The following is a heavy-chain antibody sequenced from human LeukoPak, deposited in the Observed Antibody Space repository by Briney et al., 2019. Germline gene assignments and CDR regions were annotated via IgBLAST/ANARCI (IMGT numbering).Heavy chain of an antibody. D-gene: IGHD6-13*01. CDR2: INSDGSST. Sequence: GGSLRLSCAASGFTFSSYWMHWVRQAPGKGLVWVSRINSDGSSTSYADSVKGRFTISRDNAKNTLYLQMNSLRAEDTAVYYCARVRIYSSSFNTPFDYWGQGTLVTVSS. CDR1: GFTFSSYW. J-gene: IGHJ4*02. V-gene: IGHV3-74*01. CDR3: ARVRIYSSSFNTPFDY.